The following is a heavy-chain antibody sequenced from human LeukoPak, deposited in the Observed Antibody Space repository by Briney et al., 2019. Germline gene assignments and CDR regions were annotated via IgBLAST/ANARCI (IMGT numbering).Heavy chain of an antibody. J-gene: IGHJ3*02. Sequence: PSETLSLTCTVSGGSISSYYWSWIRQPAGKGLEWIGRIYTSGSTNYNPSLKSRVTMSVDTSKNQFSLKPSSVTAADTAVYYCARDGGKRWLQLSTVLDIWGQGTMVTVSS. CDR1: GGSISSYY. CDR3: ARDGGKRWLQLSTVLDI. V-gene: IGHV4-4*07. D-gene: IGHD5-24*01. CDR2: IYTSGST.